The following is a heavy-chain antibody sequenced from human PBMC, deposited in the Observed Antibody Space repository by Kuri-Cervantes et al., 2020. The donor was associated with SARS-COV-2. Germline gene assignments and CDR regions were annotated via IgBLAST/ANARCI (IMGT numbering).Heavy chain of an antibody. CDR2: ISGTGSTT. CDR1: GFTFTNYA. V-gene: IGHV3-23*01. CDR3: ARSYDSSGYYYSGSAYYFDY. D-gene: IGHD3-22*01. J-gene: IGHJ4*02. Sequence: GESLKISCAASGFTFTNYAMSWVRQAPGKGLEWVTAISGTGSTTYYADSVRGRFTISRDNSKNTLYLQMNSLRAEDTAVYYCARSYDSSGYYYSGSAYYFDYWGQGTLVTVSS.